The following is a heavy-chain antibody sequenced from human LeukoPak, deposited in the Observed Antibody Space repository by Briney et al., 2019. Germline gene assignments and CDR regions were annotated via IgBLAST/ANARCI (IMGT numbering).Heavy chain of an antibody. Sequence: GASVKVSCKASGYTFTGYYMHWVRQAPGQGLEWMGWINPNSGGTNYAQKFQGRVTMTRDTSISTAYMGLSRLRSDDTAVYYCARPHAAAGTYYYYGMDVWGQGTTVTVSS. CDR2: INPNSGGT. CDR1: GYTFTGYY. D-gene: IGHD6-13*01. CDR3: ARPHAAAGTYYYYGMDV. V-gene: IGHV1-2*02. J-gene: IGHJ6*02.